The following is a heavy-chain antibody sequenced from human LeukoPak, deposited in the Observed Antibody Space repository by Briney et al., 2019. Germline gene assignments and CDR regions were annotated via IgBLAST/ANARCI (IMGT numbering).Heavy chain of an antibody. CDR3: ARDYASGSYYDY. Sequence: GASVKVSCKASGYTFTGDYLHWVRRAPGQGLERMGWMNPNSGGTNYAQKFQGRVTMTRDTSISTAYMELTRLRPDDTAVYYCARDYASGSYYDYWGQGSLVTVSS. CDR1: GYTFTGDY. V-gene: IGHV1-2*02. J-gene: IGHJ4*02. CDR2: MNPNSGGT. D-gene: IGHD3-10*01.